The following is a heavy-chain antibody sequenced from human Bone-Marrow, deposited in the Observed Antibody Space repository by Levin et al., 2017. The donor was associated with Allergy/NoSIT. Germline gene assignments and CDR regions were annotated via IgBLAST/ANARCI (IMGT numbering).Heavy chain of an antibody. CDR3: ARDIPRVVVVAGDAFDI. CDR1: GGTFSSYA. Sequence: AGESLKISCKASGGTFSSYAISWVRQAPGQGLEWMGGIIPIFGTANYAQKFQGRVTITADKSTSTAYMELSSLRSEDTAVDYCARDIPRVVVVAGDAFDIWGQGTMVTVSS. V-gene: IGHV1-69*06. J-gene: IGHJ3*02. D-gene: IGHD2-15*01. CDR2: IIPIFGTA.